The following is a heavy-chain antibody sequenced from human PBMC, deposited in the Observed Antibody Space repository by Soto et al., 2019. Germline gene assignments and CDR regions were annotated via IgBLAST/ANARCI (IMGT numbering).Heavy chain of an antibody. V-gene: IGHV6-1*01. Sequence: SQPLSLTCDISGDSVFSNGIAWNWIRQSPTRGLEWLGRTYYNSRWYNDYAVSVKSRLIVNLDTSKNQFSLRLNSVTAEDTAVYYCARGRSSSFDFWGQGTLVTVSS. CDR2: TYYNSRWYN. J-gene: IGHJ4*02. CDR3: ARGRSSSFDF. CDR1: GDSVFSNGIA. D-gene: IGHD6-13*01.